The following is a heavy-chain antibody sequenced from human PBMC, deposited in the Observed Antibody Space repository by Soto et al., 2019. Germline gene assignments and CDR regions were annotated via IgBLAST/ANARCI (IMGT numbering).Heavy chain of an antibody. CDR3: ARIVLERGWFDT. CDR1: GYTFTSYD. D-gene: IGHD2-15*01. CDR2: MNPNSGNT. V-gene: IGHV1-8*01. J-gene: IGHJ5*02. Sequence: ASVKVSCKASGYTFTSYDINWVRQATGQGLEWMGWMNPNSGNTGYAQKFQGRVTMTRNTSISTAYMELSSLRSEDTAVYYCARIVLERGWFDTWGQGTLVTVSA.